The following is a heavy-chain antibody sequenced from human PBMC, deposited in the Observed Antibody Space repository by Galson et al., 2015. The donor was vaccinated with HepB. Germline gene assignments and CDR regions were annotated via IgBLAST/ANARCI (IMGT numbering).Heavy chain of an antibody. CDR3: ARDRDRYYYGSGSYYDY. V-gene: IGHV1-18*04. CDR2: ISAYNGNT. Sequence: SVKVSCKASGYTFTSYGFSWVRQAPGQGLEWMGWISAYNGNTNYAQKLQGRVTMTTDTSTSTAYMELRSLRSDDTAVYYCARDRDRYYYGSGSYYDYWGQGTLVTVSS. D-gene: IGHD3-10*01. J-gene: IGHJ4*02. CDR1: GYTFTSYG.